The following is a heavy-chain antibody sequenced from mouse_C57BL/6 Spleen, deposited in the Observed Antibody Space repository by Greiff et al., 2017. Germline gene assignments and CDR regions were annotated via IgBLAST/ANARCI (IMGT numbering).Heavy chain of an antibody. J-gene: IGHJ4*01. CDR2: INPNNGGT. CDR1: GYTFTDYN. CDR3: ARWGGSSYVYYAMDY. V-gene: IGHV1-18*01. D-gene: IGHD1-1*01. Sequence: EVKRQESGPELVKPGASVKIPCKASGYTFTDYNMDWVKQSHGKSLEWIGDINPNNGGTIYNQKFKGKATLTVDKSSSTAYMELRSLTSEDTAVYYCARWGGSSYVYYAMDYWGQGTSVTVSS.